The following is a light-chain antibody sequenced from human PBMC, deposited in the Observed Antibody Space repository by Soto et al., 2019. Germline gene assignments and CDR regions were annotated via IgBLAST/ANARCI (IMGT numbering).Light chain of an antibody. CDR2: NAS. CDR1: QPVSDK. Sequence: EVVMTQSPANLSLSPGAGATLSCWASQPVSDKLAWYQQKPGQAPRLLIYNASNRTTGIPARFSGSGSGTDFTLTISSLGPEDFAVYYCQQRGDWPPITFGQGRRLEIK. J-gene: IGKJ5*01. CDR3: QQRGDWPPIT. V-gene: IGKV3-11*01.